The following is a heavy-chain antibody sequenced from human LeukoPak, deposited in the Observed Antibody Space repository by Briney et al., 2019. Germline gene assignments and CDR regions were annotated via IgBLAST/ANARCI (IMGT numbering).Heavy chain of an antibody. J-gene: IGHJ4*02. V-gene: IGHV3-64D*06. CDR1: GFTFSTYV. Sequence: GGSLRLSCSVSGFTFSTYVMHWVRQAPGKGLEYVSAISSNGDNTYYADSVKGRFTISRDNSKNTLYLQMSSLSADDTAVYYCVRGTGYRGQGTLVTVSS. CDR3: VRGTGY. CDR2: ISSNGDNT.